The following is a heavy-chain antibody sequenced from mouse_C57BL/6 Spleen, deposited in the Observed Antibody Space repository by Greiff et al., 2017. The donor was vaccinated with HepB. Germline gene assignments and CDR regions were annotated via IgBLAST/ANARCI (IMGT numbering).Heavy chain of an antibody. Sequence: QVHVKQPGTELVKPGASVKLSCKASGYTFTSYWMHWVKQRPGQGLEWIGNINPSNGGTNYNEKFKSKATLTVDKSSSTAYMQLSSLTSEDSAVYYCARENDGYYDYAMDYWGQGTSVTVSS. J-gene: IGHJ4*01. CDR3: ARENDGYYDYAMDY. V-gene: IGHV1-53*01. CDR1: GYTFTSYW. CDR2: INPSNGGT. D-gene: IGHD2-3*01.